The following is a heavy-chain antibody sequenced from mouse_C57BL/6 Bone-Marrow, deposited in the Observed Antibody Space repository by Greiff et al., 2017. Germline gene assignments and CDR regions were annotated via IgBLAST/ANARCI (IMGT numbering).Heavy chain of an antibody. CDR3: AGYGFAY. D-gene: IGHD2-2*01. CDR2: IDPSDSYT. J-gene: IGHJ3*01. V-gene: IGHV1-50*01. Sequence: QVQLQQPGAELVKPGASVKLSCKASGYTFTSYWMQWVKQRPGQGLEWIGEIDPSDSYTNYNQKFKGKATLTVDTSSRTAYMQLSSLTSEDSAVYYCAGYGFAYWGQGTLVTVSA. CDR1: GYTFTSYW.